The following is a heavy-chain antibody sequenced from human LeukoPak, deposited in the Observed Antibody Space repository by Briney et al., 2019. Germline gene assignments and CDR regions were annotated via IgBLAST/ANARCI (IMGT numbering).Heavy chain of an antibody. CDR3: ASITIVRGVIEAFDY. V-gene: IGHV3-23*01. D-gene: IGHD3-10*01. J-gene: IGHJ4*02. Sequence: GGSLRLSCTASGFTFSSYAMSWVRQAPGKGLEWVSAISGSGGSTYYADSVKGRFTISRDNSKNTLYLQMNSLRAEDTAVYYCASITIVRGVIEAFDYWGQGTLVTVSS. CDR1: GFTFSSYA. CDR2: ISGSGGST.